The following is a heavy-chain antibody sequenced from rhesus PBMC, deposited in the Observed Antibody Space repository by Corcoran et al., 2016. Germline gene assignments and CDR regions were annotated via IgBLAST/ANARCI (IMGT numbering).Heavy chain of an antibody. CDR2: IGGSNGTT. J-gene: IGHJ3*01. Sequence: QVQLQESGPGLVQPSETLSLTCAVSGYSISSGYAWSWIRQPPGKGPEWIGSIGGSNGTTNYNPTLESRVTSAKDTSKQQFSLKLSSGTAADTAVYDCTSVYTGYSSWSRVNAFDFWGQGLRVTVSS. D-gene: IGHD6-13*01. V-gene: IGHV4-127*01. CDR1: GYSISSGYA. CDR3: TSVYTGYSSWSRVNAFDF.